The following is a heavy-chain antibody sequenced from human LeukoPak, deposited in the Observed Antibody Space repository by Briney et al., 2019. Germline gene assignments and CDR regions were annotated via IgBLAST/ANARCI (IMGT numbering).Heavy chain of an antibody. CDR2: ISYDGSNK. CDR1: GFTFSSYA. V-gene: IGHV3-30-3*01. D-gene: IGHD3-10*01. J-gene: IGHJ3*02. CDR3: ASLMSMVRGVMGHDI. Sequence: GRSLRLSCGASGFTFSSYAMHWVRQAPGKGLEWVAVISYDGSNKYYADSVKGRFTISRDNSKNTLYLQMNSLRAEDTAVYYCASLMSMVRGVMGHDIWGQGTMVTVSS.